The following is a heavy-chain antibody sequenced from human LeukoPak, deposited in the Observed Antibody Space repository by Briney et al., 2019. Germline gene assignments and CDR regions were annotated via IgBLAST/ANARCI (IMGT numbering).Heavy chain of an antibody. CDR2: IYSSGST. CDR1: GGSINYYY. D-gene: IGHD3-10*01. V-gene: IGHV4-59*01. Sequence: KTSETLSLTCNVAGGSINYYYWSWIRQAPGKGLEWIGYIYSSGSTNYNPSLKSRVSISVDTSKNQVSLKLRSVTAADTALYYCARELVVSYDSGSSYVHAFDLWGQGTQITVSS. J-gene: IGHJ3*01. CDR3: ARELVVSYDSGSSYVHAFDL.